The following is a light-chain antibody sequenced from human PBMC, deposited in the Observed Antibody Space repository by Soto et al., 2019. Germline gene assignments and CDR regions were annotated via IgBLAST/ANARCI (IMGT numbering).Light chain of an antibody. V-gene: IGKV3-20*01. Sequence: IVLTQSPGTLSLSPGERATLSCRASLTGNNNYLAWYQHKSGQAPRLLIYGVYTRATGIPDRFTGSGSGTEFTLTITRLAPEDSAVYFCQHYGYSRWTFGQGTKVEIK. CDR1: LTGNNNY. CDR3: QHYGYSRWT. J-gene: IGKJ1*01. CDR2: GVY.